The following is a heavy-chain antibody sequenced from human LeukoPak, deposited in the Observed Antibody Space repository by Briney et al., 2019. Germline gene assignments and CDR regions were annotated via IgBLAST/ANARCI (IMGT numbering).Heavy chain of an antibody. V-gene: IGHV3-30*04. J-gene: IGHJ4*02. CDR2: FSYDGSNE. CDR1: GFNFSTYA. Sequence: PGGSLRLSCAASGFNFSTYAMHWVRQAPGKGLEWVAIFSYDGSNEYYADSVKGRFTISRDSSKNTLNLQMNRLRTEDTAVYYCARGGGESSSGQLFDYWGQGTLVTVSS. CDR3: ARGGGESSSGQLFDY. D-gene: IGHD6-19*01.